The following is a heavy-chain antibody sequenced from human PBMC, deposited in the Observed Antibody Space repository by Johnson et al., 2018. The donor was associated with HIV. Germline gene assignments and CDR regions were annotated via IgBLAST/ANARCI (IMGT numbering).Heavy chain of an antibody. CDR2: IKTDGSNT. CDR3: AKESAFDI. CDR1: GFTFSSYW. J-gene: IGHJ3*02. Sequence: VQLVEFGGGVVQPGRSLRLSCAASGFTFSSYWMHWVRQAPGKGLMWVSNIKTDGSNTNYADSVKGRFTISRDNAKNTVYLQMDSLRAEDTAVYYCAKESAFDIWGQGTMVTVSS. V-gene: IGHV3-74*01.